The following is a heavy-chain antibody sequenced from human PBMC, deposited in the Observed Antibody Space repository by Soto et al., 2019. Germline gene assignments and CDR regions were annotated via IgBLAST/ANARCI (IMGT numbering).Heavy chain of an antibody. CDR2: IISSGSTI. J-gene: IGHJ5*02. D-gene: IGHD2-15*01. V-gene: IGHV3-48*03. Sequence: SLRLSCAASGFTFSSYEMNWVRQAPGKGLEWVSYIISSGSTIYYADSVKGRFTISRDNAKNSLYLQMNSLRAEDTAVYYCARGSPHIVVVVAATHLWFDPWGQGTLVTVSS. CDR1: GFTFSSYE. CDR3: ARGSPHIVVVVAATHLWFDP.